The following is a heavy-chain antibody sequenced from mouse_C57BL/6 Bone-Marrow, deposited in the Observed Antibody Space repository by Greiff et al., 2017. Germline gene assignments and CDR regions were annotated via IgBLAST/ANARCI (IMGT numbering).Heavy chain of an antibody. CDR2: IDPETGGT. Sequence: VQLQQSGAELVRPGASVTLSCKASGYTFTDYEMHWVKQTPVHGLEWIGAIDPETGGTAYNQKFKGKAILTADKSSSTAYMELRSLTSEDSAVYYSTRCDYDYYFDYWGQGTTLTVSS. J-gene: IGHJ2*01. CDR3: TRCDYDYYFDY. CDR1: GYTFTDYE. V-gene: IGHV1-15*01. D-gene: IGHD2-4*01.